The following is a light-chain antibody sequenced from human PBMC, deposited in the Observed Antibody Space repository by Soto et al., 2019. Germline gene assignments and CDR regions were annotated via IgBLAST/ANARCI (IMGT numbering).Light chain of an antibody. J-gene: IGKJ4*01. Sequence: EIVMTQSPATLSVSPGERATLSCRASQSVSSNLAWYQQKPGQAPRLLIYGASTRATGIPDRFSGSGSGTEFTLPISSMQSEDFAVYYCQQYNNWPPLTFGGGTKVEIK. V-gene: IGKV3-15*01. CDR2: GAS. CDR1: QSVSSN. CDR3: QQYNNWPPLT.